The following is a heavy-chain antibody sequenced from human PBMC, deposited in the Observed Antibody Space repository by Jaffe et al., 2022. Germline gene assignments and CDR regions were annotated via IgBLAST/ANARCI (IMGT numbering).Heavy chain of an antibody. Sequence: QLQLQESGPGLVKPSETLSLTCTVSGGSISSSSYYWGWIRQPPGKGLEWIGSIYYSGSTYYNPSLKSRVTISVDTSKNQFSLKLSSVTAADTAVYYCARLYGYYYYMDVWGKGTTVTVSS. CDR2: IYYSGST. D-gene: IGHD3-16*01. CDR1: GGSISSSSYY. J-gene: IGHJ6*03. CDR3: ARLYGYYYYMDV. V-gene: IGHV4-39*01.